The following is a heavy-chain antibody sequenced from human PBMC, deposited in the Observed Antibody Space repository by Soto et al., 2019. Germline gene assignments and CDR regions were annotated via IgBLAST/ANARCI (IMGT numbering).Heavy chain of an antibody. CDR1: VGTFRSYT. CDR3: AREVIYDFWSGEHYGMDV. D-gene: IGHD3-3*01. Sequence: ASVKVSCKASVGTFRSYTISWVRQAPGQRLEWMGWINPNNGNTSYAQMFQGRVTMTRDTSISTAYVELSRLRSGDTAVYYCAREVIYDFWSGEHYGMDVWGQGTTVTVSS. V-gene: IGHV1-2*02. CDR2: INPNNGNT. J-gene: IGHJ6*02.